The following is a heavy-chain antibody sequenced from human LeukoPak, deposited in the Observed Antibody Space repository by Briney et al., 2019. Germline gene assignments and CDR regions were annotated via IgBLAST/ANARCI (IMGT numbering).Heavy chain of an antibody. CDR1: GFTFSSYA. D-gene: IGHD3-3*01. CDR2: LSGST. J-gene: IGHJ1*01. V-gene: IGHV3-23*01. Sequence: GGSLRLSCAASGFTFSSYAMAWVRQAPGKGLEWVSALSGSTYYADSVKGRFTVSRDNSKKTLYLQINSLRVEDTAVYYCAKGPYDFWSGYYWYFQHWGQGTLVAVSS. CDR3: AKGPYDFWSGYYWYFQH.